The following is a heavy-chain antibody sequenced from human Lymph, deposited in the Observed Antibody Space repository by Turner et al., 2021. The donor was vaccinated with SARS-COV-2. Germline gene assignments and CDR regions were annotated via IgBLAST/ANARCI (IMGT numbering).Heavy chain of an antibody. V-gene: IGHV3-30-3*01. Sequence: QVQLVESGGGVVPPGRSLRLSCAASGFTFSSYAMYWVRQAPGKGLGWVAVISYDGSNKYYADSVKGRFTISRDNSKNTLYLQMNSLRAEDTAVYYCARGDYYGSGSYPGKTFDCWGQGTLVTVSS. CDR1: GFTFSSYA. J-gene: IGHJ4*02. CDR2: ISYDGSNK. D-gene: IGHD3-10*01. CDR3: ARGDYYGSGSYPGKTFDC.